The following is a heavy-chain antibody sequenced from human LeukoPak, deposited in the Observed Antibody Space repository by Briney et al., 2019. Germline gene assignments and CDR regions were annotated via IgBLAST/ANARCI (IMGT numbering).Heavy chain of an antibody. CDR2: ISSSGNTI. Sequence: PGGSLRLSCAASGFTFSSYAMGWVRQAPGKGLEWVSYISSSGNTIYYADSVKGRFTISRDNAKNSLYLQMNSLRAEDTAVYYCARDRATDYFDYWGQGTLVTVSS. D-gene: IGHD1-26*01. J-gene: IGHJ4*02. CDR1: GFTFSSYA. CDR3: ARDRATDYFDY. V-gene: IGHV3-48*03.